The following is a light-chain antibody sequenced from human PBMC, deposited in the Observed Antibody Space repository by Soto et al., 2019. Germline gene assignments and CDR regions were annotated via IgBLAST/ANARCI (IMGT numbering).Light chain of an antibody. CDR1: QSVSSN. J-gene: IGKJ2*01. V-gene: IGKV3-15*01. CDR2: GAS. Sequence: EVVMTQSPATVSVSPGERATLSCRASQSVSSNLAWYQQKPGQAPRLLIYGASTRATGAPARFSGSGSGPEFTLTISSLQSEDFAVYYCQQYNSWPPYTFGQGTKVDIK. CDR3: QQYNSWPPYT.